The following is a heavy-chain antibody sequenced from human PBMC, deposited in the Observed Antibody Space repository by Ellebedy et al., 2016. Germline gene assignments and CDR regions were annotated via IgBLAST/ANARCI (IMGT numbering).Heavy chain of an antibody. Sequence: ASVKVSCKASGYTFTSSYMHWVRQSPGQGLEWMGVINPSGGSTSYPQKFQGRVTMTRDTSTSTVYMELSSLRSEDTAVYYCASADVDRYYFDYWGQGTLVTVSS. D-gene: IGHD5-12*01. CDR2: INPSGGST. V-gene: IGHV1-46*01. CDR1: GYTFTSSY. J-gene: IGHJ4*02. CDR3: ASADVDRYYFDY.